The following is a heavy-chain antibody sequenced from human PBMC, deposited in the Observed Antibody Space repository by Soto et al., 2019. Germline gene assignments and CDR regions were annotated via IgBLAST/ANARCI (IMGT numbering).Heavy chain of an antibody. J-gene: IGHJ4*02. CDR2: IYHSGST. D-gene: IGHD2-15*01. V-gene: IGHV4-4*02. Sequence: QVQLQESGPGLVKPSGTLSLTCAVSGGSISSSNWWSWVRQPPGKGLEWIGEIYHSGSTNYNPSLKSRVTISVTKYKNQFSLKLSSVTAADTAVYYCARDRDCSGGSCYSAFDYWGQGTLVTVSS. CDR1: GGSISSSNW. CDR3: ARDRDCSGGSCYSAFDY.